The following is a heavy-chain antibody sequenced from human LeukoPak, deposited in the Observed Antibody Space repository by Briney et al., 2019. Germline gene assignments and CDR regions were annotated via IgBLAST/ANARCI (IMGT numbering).Heavy chain of an antibody. CDR1: GGSISSSSYY. J-gene: IGHJ4*02. Sequence: PSETLSLTCTVSGGSISSSSYYWGWIRQPPGKGLEWIGSIYYSGSTYYNPSLKSRVTISVDTSKNQFSLKLSSVTAADTAVYYCARRGVSGGIVVVPAATGYFDYWGQGTLVTVSS. CDR2: IYYSGST. D-gene: IGHD2-2*01. V-gene: IGHV4-39*01. CDR3: ARRGVSGGIVVVPAATGYFDY.